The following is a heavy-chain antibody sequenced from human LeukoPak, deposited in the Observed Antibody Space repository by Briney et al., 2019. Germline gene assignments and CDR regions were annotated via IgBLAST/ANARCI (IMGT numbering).Heavy chain of an antibody. J-gene: IGHJ3*02. CDR3: ASERVGSSWYSGGAFDI. V-gene: IGHV3-7*01. CDR1: GFTFSSYW. Sequence: GGSLRLSCAASGFTFSSYWMSWVRQAPGKGLEWVANIKQDGSEKYYVDSVKGRFTISRDNAKNSLYLQMNSLRAEDTAVYYCASERVGSSWYSGGAFDIWGQGTMVTVSS. CDR2: IKQDGSEK. D-gene: IGHD6-13*01.